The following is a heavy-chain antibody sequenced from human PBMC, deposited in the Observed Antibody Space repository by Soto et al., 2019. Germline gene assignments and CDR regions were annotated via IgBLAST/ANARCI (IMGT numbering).Heavy chain of an antibody. CDR1: DGSLSSYY. J-gene: IGHJ6*03. CDR2: ISHSGST. V-gene: IGHV4-59*12. CDR3: ARRGPWYSSSWYYYYYYMDV. Sequence: SETLSLTCTVSDGSLSSYYWSWIRQPPGKGLEWIGHISHSGSTSYNPSLKSRVTVSLDTSQNQFSLKLSSVTAADTAVYYCARRGPWYSSSWYYYYYYMDVWGKGTTVTVSS. D-gene: IGHD6-13*01.